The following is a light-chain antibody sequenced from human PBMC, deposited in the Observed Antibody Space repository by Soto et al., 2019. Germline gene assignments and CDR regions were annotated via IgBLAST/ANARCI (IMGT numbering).Light chain of an antibody. CDR2: VAS. CDR3: QQTYSIPLT. Sequence: DIQMTQSPSSLSASAGDRVTITCRASQNIARYLYWFQQKPGKASNLLIYVASNLQSGVPSRFSGSGSGTDFTLTINNLQPEDFATYYCQQTYSIPLTFGHGTKLEIK. J-gene: IGKJ2*01. V-gene: IGKV1-39*01. CDR1: QNIARY.